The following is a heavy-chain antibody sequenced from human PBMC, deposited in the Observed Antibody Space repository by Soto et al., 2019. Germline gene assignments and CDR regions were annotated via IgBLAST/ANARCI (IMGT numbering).Heavy chain of an antibody. Sequence: QLQLQESGPGLVKPSETLSLTCTVSGGSISSSSYYWGWIRQPPGKGLELIGSIYYSGSTYYNPSLKSRVTISVDTSKNQFSLKLSAVTAADTAVYYCARHLRDTAMDYYFDYWGQGTLVTVSS. CDR2: IYYSGST. CDR1: GGSISSSSYY. D-gene: IGHD5-18*01. J-gene: IGHJ4*02. V-gene: IGHV4-39*01. CDR3: ARHLRDTAMDYYFDY.